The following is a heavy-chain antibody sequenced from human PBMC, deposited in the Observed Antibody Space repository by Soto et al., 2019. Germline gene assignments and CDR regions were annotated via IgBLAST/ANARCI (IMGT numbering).Heavy chain of an antibody. J-gene: IGHJ4*02. CDR3: ATPSTVTTSYFDY. CDR2: FDPEDGET. D-gene: IGHD4-4*01. Sequence: ASVKVSCKVSGYTLTELSMHWVRQAPGKGLEWMGGFDPEDGETIYAQKFQGRVTMTEDTSTDTAYVELSSLRSEDTAVYYRATPSTVTTSYFDYWGQGTLVTVS. CDR1: GYTLTELS. V-gene: IGHV1-24*01.